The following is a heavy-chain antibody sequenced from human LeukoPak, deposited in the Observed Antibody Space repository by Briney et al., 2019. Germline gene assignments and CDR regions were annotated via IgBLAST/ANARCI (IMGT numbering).Heavy chain of an antibody. J-gene: IGHJ6*03. CDR2: IYHSGPI. Sequence: SETLSLTCSVSGGSITSNWWSWVRQPPGKGLEWIGEIYHSGPINSNPSLKSRLTISADNTRNQFSLRLSSVTAADTAVYYCASDYSGSYMDVGYHYYYMDVWGKGTTVTVSS. V-gene: IGHV4-4*02. CDR1: GGSITSNW. D-gene: IGHD1-26*01. CDR3: ASDYSGSYMDVGYHYYYMDV.